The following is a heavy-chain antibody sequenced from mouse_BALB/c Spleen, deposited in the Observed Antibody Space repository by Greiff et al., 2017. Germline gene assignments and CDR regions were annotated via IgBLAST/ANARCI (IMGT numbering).Heavy chain of an antibody. CDR1: GFSLTSYG. Sequence: QVQLQQSGPGLVQPSQSLSITCTVSGFSLTSYGVHWVRQSPGKGLEWLGVIWSGGSTDYNAAFISRLSISKDNSKSQVFFKMNSLQANDTAIYYCARRGDYGSSYDAMDYWGQGTSVTVSS. CDR3: ARRGDYGSSYDAMDY. CDR2: IWSGGST. V-gene: IGHV2-2*02. J-gene: IGHJ4*01. D-gene: IGHD1-1*01.